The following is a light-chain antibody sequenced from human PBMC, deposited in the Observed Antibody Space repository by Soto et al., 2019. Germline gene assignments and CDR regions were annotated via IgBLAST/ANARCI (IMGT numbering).Light chain of an antibody. Sequence: QSLLTHPPSLSGAPGQRVTISCTGSSSNIGAGHDVHWYQQLPGTAPKLLIYGNGNRPSGVPDRFSGSKSGTSASLAITGLQAEDEADYYCQSYDSGLSGSEVFGTGTKVTVL. CDR1: SSNIGAGHD. J-gene: IGLJ1*01. V-gene: IGLV1-40*01. CDR2: GNG. CDR3: QSYDSGLSGSEV.